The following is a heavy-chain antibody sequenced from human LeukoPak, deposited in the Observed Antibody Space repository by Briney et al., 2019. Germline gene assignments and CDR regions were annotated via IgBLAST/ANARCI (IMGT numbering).Heavy chain of an antibody. V-gene: IGHV4-59*12. J-gene: IGHJ3*02. CDR2: IYYSGST. D-gene: IGHD3-10*01. Sequence: TSETLSLTCTVSGGSISSYYWSWIRQPPGKGLEWIGYIYYSGSTNYNPSLKSRVTISVDTSKNQFSLKLSSVTAADTAVYYCARGGGGFVDAFDIWGQGTMVTVSS. CDR1: GGSISSYY. CDR3: ARGGGGFVDAFDI.